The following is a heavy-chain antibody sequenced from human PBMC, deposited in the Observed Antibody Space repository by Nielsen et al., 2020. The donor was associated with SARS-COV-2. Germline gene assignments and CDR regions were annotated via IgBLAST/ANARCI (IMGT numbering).Heavy chain of an antibody. D-gene: IGHD6-19*01. CDR2: ISWNSGSV. V-gene: IGHV3-9*01. CDR1: GFTFDDYA. J-gene: IGHJ6*02. CDR3: TKDISGHTSGWHGGYYAMNV. Sequence: GGSLRLSCAASGFTFDDYAMHWVRQAPGKGLEWVSGISWNSGSVVYADSVKGRFTISRDNAENSLYLQMNSLRAEDTALYYCTKDISGHTSGWHGGYYAMNVWGQGTAVTVSS.